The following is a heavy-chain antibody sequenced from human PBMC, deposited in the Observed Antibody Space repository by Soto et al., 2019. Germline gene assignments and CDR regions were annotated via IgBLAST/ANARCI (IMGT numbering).Heavy chain of an antibody. D-gene: IGHD3-22*01. J-gene: IGHJ6*02. CDR2: ISFDGSNQ. CDR3: ARERSSGYYPHYDMDV. CDR1: KFTFSSYP. Sequence: QVQLVESGGGVVQPGRSLRLSCGASKFTFSSYPMHWVRQAPGKGLEWVALISFDGSNQYYADSVKGRFTSARDNSRNTLYLQMNSLRAGDTDVYFCARERSSGYYPHYDMDVWGQGTTVTVSS. V-gene: IGHV3-30-3*01.